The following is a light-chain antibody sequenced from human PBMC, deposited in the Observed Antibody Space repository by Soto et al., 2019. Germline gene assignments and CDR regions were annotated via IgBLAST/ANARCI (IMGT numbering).Light chain of an antibody. CDR2: DAS. Sequence: EIVLTQSPGTLSLSPGERSTLSCRASQSVTSNYLAWYQQRPGQAPRLLIYDASNRATGIPARFSGSGSGTDFTLTINSLEPEDFAVYYCQQRSNWPPATFGQGTRLEIK. CDR1: QSVTSNY. CDR3: QQRSNWPPAT. J-gene: IGKJ5*01. V-gene: IGKV3-11*01.